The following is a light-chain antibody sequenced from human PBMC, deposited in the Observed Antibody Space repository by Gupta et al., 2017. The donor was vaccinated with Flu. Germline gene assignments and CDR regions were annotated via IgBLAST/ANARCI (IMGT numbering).Light chain of an antibody. CDR1: NTGSKS. CDR3: QVWDSSSDPPWV. V-gene: IGLV3-21*02. J-gene: IGLJ3*02. CDR2: DDS. Sequence: SHVLTQPPSVSVAPGQTARITCGGNNTGSKSVHWYPQKPGQAPVLVVYDDSERPSGSPERFSGSNSGKTATLTISRVEAGDEDDYYCQVWDSSSDPPWVFGGGTKLTVL.